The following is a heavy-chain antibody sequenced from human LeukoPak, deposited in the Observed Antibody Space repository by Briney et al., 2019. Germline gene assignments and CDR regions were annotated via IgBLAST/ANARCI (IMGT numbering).Heavy chain of an antibody. Sequence: ASVKVSCKASGGTFSSYAISWVRQAPGQGLEWMGGIIPIFGTANYAQKFQGRVTITADKSTSTAYMELSSLRSEDTAVYYCASPSSRDGYNYVSSNWGQGTLVTVSS. V-gene: IGHV1-69*06. CDR1: GGTFSSYA. CDR3: ASPSSRDGYNYVSSN. CDR2: IIPIFGTA. J-gene: IGHJ4*02. D-gene: IGHD5-24*01.